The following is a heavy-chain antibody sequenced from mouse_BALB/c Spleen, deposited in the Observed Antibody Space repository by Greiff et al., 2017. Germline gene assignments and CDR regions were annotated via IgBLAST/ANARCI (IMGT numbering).Heavy chain of an antibody. V-gene: IGHV1S29*02. Sequence: VQLKQSGPELVKPGASVKISCKASGYTFTDYNMHWVKQSHGKSLEWIGYIYPYNGGTGYNQKFKSKATLTVDNSSSTAYMELRSLTSEDSAVYYCARDRYDVDAMDYWGQGTSVTVSS. CDR2: IYPYNGGT. J-gene: IGHJ4*01. CDR3: ARDRYDVDAMDY. D-gene: IGHD2-14*01. CDR1: GYTFTDYN.